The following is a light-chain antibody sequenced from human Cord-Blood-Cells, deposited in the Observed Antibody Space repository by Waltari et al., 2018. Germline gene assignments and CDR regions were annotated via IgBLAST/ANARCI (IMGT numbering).Light chain of an antibody. J-gene: IGLJ1*01. V-gene: IGLV2-14*01. Sequence: QSALTQPASVSGSPGQSITISCTGTSSDVGGYNYVSWYQQHPGKAPKLMIYDVSKRPSGCSNRFSGSKSGNTASLTISGLQAEDEADYYCSSYTSSSTLYVFGTGTKVTVL. CDR3: SSYTSSSTLYV. CDR2: DVS. CDR1: SSDVGGYNY.